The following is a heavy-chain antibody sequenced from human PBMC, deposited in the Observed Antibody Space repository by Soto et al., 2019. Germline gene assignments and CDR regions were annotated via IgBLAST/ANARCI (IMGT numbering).Heavy chain of an antibody. J-gene: IGHJ6*02. CDR3: ARESMIVVFHGMDV. CDR2: ISYDGSNK. CDR1: GFTFSSYA. D-gene: IGHD3-22*01. V-gene: IGHV3-30-3*01. Sequence: GSLRLSCAASGFTFSSYAMHWVRQAPGKGLEWVAVISYDGSNKYYADSVKGRFTISRDNSKNTLYLQMNSLRAEDTAVYYCARESMIVVFHGMDVWGQGTTVTVSS.